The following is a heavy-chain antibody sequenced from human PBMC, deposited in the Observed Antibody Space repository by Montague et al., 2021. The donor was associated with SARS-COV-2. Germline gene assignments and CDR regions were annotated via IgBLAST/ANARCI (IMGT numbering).Heavy chain of an antibody. CDR2: IYYTGNA. V-gene: IGHV4-39*02. D-gene: IGHD3-22*01. CDR1: GGSITNNIDY. J-gene: IGHJ3*01. CDR3: ARLKGYFDSSGSPSAFDF. Sequence: SETLSLTCTVSGGSITNNIDYWAWIRQPPGKGLEWIGSIYYTGNAYYNPSLKSRVTISVVTSENHFTLKLSSVTAAETAVYYCARLKGYFDSSGSPSAFDFWGQGTKVTVSS.